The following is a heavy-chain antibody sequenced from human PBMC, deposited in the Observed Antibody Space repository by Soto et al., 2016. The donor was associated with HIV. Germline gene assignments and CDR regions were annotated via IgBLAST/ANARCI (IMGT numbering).Heavy chain of an antibody. CDR3: AKDPNFSGSGPYAFDI. V-gene: IGHV3-43*02. CDR2: ISGDGVTT. J-gene: IGHJ3*02. CDR1: GFTFDDYA. D-gene: IGHD3-10*01. Sequence: EVQLVESGGGVVQPGGSLRLSCAASGFTFDDYAMHWVRQAPGKGLEWVSLISGDGVTTYYADSVKGRFTISRDNSKNSLYLQMNSLRTEDTALYYCAKDPNFSGSGPYAFDIWGQGTMVTVSS.